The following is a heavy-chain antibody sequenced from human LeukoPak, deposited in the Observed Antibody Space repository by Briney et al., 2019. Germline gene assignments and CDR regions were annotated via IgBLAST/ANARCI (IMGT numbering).Heavy chain of an antibody. Sequence: ASVKVSCKASGYTFTGYYMHWVRQAPGQGLEWMGWINTSNGNTNYAHNFQGRVTMTTATSTSTAYMELRSLRSDDTALYFCARDYGSGQLDYWGQGTLVTVSS. CDR1: GYTFTGYY. V-gene: IGHV1-18*04. CDR2: INTSNGNT. D-gene: IGHD6-19*01. CDR3: ARDYGSGQLDY. J-gene: IGHJ4*02.